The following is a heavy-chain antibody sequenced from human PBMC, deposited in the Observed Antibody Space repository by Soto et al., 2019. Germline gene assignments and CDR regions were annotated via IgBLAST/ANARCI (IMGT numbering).Heavy chain of an antibody. D-gene: IGHD6-13*01. Sequence: GGSLRLSCAASGFTFITYWMDWVRQAPGKGLVWVSRINGDGSITRYADSVKGRFTISRDNAKNTLYLQMNSLRAEDTAVYYCARESSSSWYFDYWGQGTLVTGSS. CDR2: INGDGSIT. CDR3: ARESSSSWYFDY. J-gene: IGHJ4*02. CDR1: GFTFITYW. V-gene: IGHV3-74*01.